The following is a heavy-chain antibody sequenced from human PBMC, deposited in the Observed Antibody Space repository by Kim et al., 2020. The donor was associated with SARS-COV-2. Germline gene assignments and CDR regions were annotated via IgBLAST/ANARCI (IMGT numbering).Heavy chain of an antibody. CDR3: VKVRHLWIQLWLRNDFDY. D-gene: IGHD5-18*01. V-gene: IGHV3-64D*06. J-gene: IGHJ4*02. Sequence: KGRFTISRDNSKNTLYLQMSSLRAEDTAVYYCVKVRHLWIQLWLRNDFDYWGQGTLVTVSS.